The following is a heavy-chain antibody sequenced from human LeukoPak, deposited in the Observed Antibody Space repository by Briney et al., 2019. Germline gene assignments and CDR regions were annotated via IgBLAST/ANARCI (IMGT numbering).Heavy chain of an antibody. Sequence: ASVKVSCKASGYTFVSYGISWVRQAPGQRLEWMGWINAGNGNTKYSQEFQGRVTITRDTSASTAYMELSSLRSEDMAVYYCARAGGRSWFDPWGQGTLVTVSS. J-gene: IGHJ5*02. CDR3: ARAGGRSWFDP. CDR1: GYTFVSYG. V-gene: IGHV1-3*03. CDR2: INAGNGNT.